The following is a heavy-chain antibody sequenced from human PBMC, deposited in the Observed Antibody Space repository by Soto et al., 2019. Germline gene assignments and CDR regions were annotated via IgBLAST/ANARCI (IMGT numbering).Heavy chain of an antibody. J-gene: IGHJ6*02. D-gene: IGHD1-26*01. CDR3: ARVSGSYYYGMDV. Sequence: QVQLQESGPGLVKPSGTLSLTCAVSGGSISSSNWWSWVRQPPGKGLEWIGEIYHSGSTNYNPSLKGRVTISVDKSKNQFSLKRSSVTAADTAVYYCARVSGSYYYGMDVWGQGTTVTVSS. CDR2: IYHSGST. CDR1: GGSISSSNW. V-gene: IGHV4-4*02.